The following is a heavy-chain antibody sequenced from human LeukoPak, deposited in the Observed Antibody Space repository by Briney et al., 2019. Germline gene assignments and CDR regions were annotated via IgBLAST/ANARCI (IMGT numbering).Heavy chain of an antibody. V-gene: IGHV4-59*12. D-gene: IGHD6-13*01. CDR3: ARGKPGSSWYVSGSRFDY. J-gene: IGHJ4*02. Sequence: SETLSLTCTVSGGSISSYYWSWIRQPPGKGLEWIGYIYYSGSTNYNPSLKSRVTISVDTSKNQFSLKLSSVTAADTAVYYCARGKPGSSWYVSGSRFDYWGQGTLVTVSS. CDR1: GGSISSYY. CDR2: IYYSGST.